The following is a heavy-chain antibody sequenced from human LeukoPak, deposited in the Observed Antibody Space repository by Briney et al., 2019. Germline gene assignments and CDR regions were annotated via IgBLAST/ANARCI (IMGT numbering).Heavy chain of an antibody. D-gene: IGHD5-18*01. CDR1: GFTFSSYA. J-gene: IGHJ6*03. V-gene: IGHV3-23*01. Sequence: PAASLRLSCAASGFTFSSYAMSWVRQAPGKGLEWVSAISGSGGSTYYADSVKGRFTISRDNSKNTLYLQMNSLRAEDTAVYYCAKGAWEGYSHGYYYYIDVWGKGTTVTVSS. CDR2: ISGSGGST. CDR3: AKGAWEGYSHGYYYYIDV.